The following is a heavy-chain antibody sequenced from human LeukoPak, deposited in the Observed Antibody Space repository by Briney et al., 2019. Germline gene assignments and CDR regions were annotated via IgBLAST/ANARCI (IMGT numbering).Heavy chain of an antibody. Sequence: ASVKVSCKASGYTFTSYDINWVRQATGQGLEWMGWMNPDSGNTGFAQQFQGRLTMTRNTSISTAYMDLSSLRSEDTAMYYCARGSAVGATIEYWSPGTLVSVSS. CDR1: GYTFTSYD. CDR2: MNPDSGNT. D-gene: IGHD1-26*01. CDR3: ARGSAVGATIEY. J-gene: IGHJ4*02. V-gene: IGHV1-8*01.